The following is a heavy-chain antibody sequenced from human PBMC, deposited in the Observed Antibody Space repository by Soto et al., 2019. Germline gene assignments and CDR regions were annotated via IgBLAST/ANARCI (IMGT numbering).Heavy chain of an antibody. V-gene: IGHV4-4*02. Sequence: QVQLQESGPGLVKPSGTLSLTCAVSSGAISSRKWWSWVRQPPGKGLEWIGEIYQSGSTNYNPSLESGVRMSLDKSRNQYSLKLTSVSAADTAVYYCARASATIAAAAIFDYWGQGTLVTVSS. J-gene: IGHJ4*02. D-gene: IGHD6-13*01. CDR2: IYQSGST. CDR3: ARASATIAAAAIFDY. CDR1: SGAISSRKW.